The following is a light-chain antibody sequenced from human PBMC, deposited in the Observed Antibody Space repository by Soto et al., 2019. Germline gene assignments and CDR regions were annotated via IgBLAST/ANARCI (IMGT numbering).Light chain of an antibody. CDR3: QYYGSPSWT. J-gene: IGKJ1*01. CDR2: GTS. Sequence: EIVLTQSPGTLSLSPGERATLSCRASQSVTSNYLAWYQQRPGQAPRLLIFGTSSGATGIPDKFSGSGSGTDFTLTISRLEPDDFAEYYCQYYGSPSWTFGQGTKVDIK. V-gene: IGKV3-20*01. CDR1: QSVTSNY.